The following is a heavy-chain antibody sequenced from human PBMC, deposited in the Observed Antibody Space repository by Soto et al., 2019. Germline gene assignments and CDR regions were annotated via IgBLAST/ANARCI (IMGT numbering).Heavy chain of an antibody. CDR3: ARAHAYGDYQDCWFDP. D-gene: IGHD4-17*01. J-gene: IGHJ5*02. CDR2: IYYSGST. Sequence: SETLSLTCTVSGGSISRYYWSWIRQPPGKGLEWIGYIYYSGSTNYNPSLKSRVTISVDTSKNQFSLKLSSVTAADTAVYYCARAHAYGDYQDCWFDPWGQGTLVTVSS. CDR1: GGSISRYY. V-gene: IGHV4-59*01.